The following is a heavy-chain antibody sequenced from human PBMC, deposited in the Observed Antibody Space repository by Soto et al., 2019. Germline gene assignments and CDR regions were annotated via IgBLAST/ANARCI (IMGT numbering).Heavy chain of an antibody. CDR2: ISASGTQT. D-gene: IGHD3-3*01. Sequence: EVQLLDSGGGLGQSGGSLRLSCAASGFSFYTYAMTWVRQAPGKGLEWVSSISASGTQTYYADSVKGRFTISRDNSRNTVNLQMNSLRVEDTAVYYCAKGGGSGYFAYHYIDFWGKGTTVTVSS. V-gene: IGHV3-23*01. CDR3: AKGGGSGYFAYHYIDF. J-gene: IGHJ6*03. CDR1: GFSFYTYA.